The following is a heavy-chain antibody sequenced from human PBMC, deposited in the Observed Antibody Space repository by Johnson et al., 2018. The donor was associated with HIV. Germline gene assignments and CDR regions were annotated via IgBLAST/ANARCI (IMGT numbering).Heavy chain of an antibody. D-gene: IGHD6-19*01. V-gene: IGHV3-11*04. Sequence: QVQLVESGGDLVKPGGSLRLSCVASGFVFSDSHMSWIRQAPGKGLEWISYISSGGSSIYYADSVRGRFTISRDNAKKSLYLQMNSLRAEDTAVYYCARGSGHHPGAFDIWGQGTMVTVSS. CDR2: ISSGGSSI. J-gene: IGHJ3*02. CDR3: ARGSGHHPGAFDI. CDR1: GFVFSDSH.